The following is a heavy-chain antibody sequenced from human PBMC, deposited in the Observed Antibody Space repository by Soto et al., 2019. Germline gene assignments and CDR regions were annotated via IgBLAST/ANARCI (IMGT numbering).Heavy chain of an antibody. CDR1: RGSISSAGYY. CDR2: NYYGGST. V-gene: IGHV4-31*03. Sequence: QVQLQESGPGLVKPSQTLSLTCTVSRGSISSAGYYLTWIRQHPGKGLEWIGFNYYGGSTYYNPSLKSRATISVDTSKNQFSLKLRSVTAADTAMYFCARRTFHFEGGWFDSWGQGALVTVSS. D-gene: IGHD3-3*02. J-gene: IGHJ5*01. CDR3: ARRTFHFEGGWFDS.